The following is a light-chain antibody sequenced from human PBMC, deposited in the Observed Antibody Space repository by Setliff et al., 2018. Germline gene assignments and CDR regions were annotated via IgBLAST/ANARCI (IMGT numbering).Light chain of an antibody. CDR3: CSYAGDKSWV. V-gene: IGLV2-23*02. J-gene: IGLJ3*02. CDR2: DVT. CDR1: SSDVGGYHY. Sequence: ALTQPASVSGSPGQSITISCTGTSSDVGGYHYVSWYQQYPGEVPKLIIYDVTERPSGVSNRFSGSKSGNTASLTISGLQAEDEADYYCCSYAGDKSWVFGGGTKVTVL.